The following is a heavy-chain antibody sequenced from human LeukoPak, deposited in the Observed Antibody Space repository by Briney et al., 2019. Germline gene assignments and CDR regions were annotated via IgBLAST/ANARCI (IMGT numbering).Heavy chain of an antibody. V-gene: IGHV3-23*01. Sequence: GGSLRLSCAASGFTFRDYAMTWVRQAPGKGLEWVSSISGHSSTTYYADSVKSRFSISRDNSKNTLYLQMNSLRAEDTAVYYCAKDSTGRRTIFASFDYWGQGTLVTVSS. J-gene: IGHJ4*02. D-gene: IGHD3-3*01. CDR1: GFTFRDYA. CDR2: ISGHSSTT. CDR3: AKDSTGRRTIFASFDY.